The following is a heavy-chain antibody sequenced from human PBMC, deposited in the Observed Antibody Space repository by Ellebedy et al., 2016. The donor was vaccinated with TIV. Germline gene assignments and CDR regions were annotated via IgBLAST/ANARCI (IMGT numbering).Heavy chain of an antibody. CDR1: EYSFNTYD. Sequence: AASVKVSCKASEYSFNTYDINWVRQATGQGPEWMGWMTPRNGNTDYAQKFQGRVTMTRDTSRTTAYMELNSLRPEDTAVYYCGRGVDRGIDYWGQGTLVTVSS. CDR2: MTPRNGNT. V-gene: IGHV1-8*01. CDR3: GRGVDRGIDY. J-gene: IGHJ4*02. D-gene: IGHD3-16*01.